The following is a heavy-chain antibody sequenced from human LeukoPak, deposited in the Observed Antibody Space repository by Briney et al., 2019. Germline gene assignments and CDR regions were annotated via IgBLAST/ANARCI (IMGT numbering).Heavy chain of an antibody. CDR3: ASNTYYDFWSGYRGTYYYYGMDV. CDR2: LIPIFGTA. D-gene: IGHD3-3*01. Sequence: SVKVSCKASGGTFSSYASSWVRQAPGQGLEWMGGLIPIFGTANYAQKFQGRVTITADESTSTAYMELSSLRSEDTAVYYCASNTYYDFWSGYRGTYYYYGMDVWGQGTTVTVSS. J-gene: IGHJ6*02. V-gene: IGHV1-69*13. CDR1: GGTFSSYA.